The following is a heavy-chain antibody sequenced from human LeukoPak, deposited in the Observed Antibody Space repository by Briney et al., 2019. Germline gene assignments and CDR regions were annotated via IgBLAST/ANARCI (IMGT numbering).Heavy chain of an antibody. D-gene: IGHD2-15*01. CDR2: IYSGGST. J-gene: IGHJ4*02. CDR1: GFTVSSNY. CDR3: ARGRQGGPFDY. Sequence: GGALRLSCAASGFTVSSNYMSWVRQAPGKGLEWVSVIYSGGSTYYADSVKGRFTISRDNSKNTLYLQMNSLRAEDTAVYYCARGRQGGPFDYWGQGTLVTVSS. V-gene: IGHV3-53*01.